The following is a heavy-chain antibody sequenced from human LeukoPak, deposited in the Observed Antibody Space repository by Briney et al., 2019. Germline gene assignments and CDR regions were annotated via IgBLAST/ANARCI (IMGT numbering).Heavy chain of an antibody. V-gene: IGHV4-61*02. J-gene: IGHJ6*03. CDR2: IYTSGST. D-gene: IGHD6-19*01. CDR1: GGSISSGSYY. Sequence: SETLSLTCTVSGGSISSGSYYWSWIRQPAGKGLEWIGRIYTSGSTNYNPSLKSRVTISVDTSKNQFSLKLSSVTAADTAVYYCARGGYSSGWYKGDYYYYMDVWGKGTTVTISS. CDR3: ARGGYSSGWYKGDYYYYMDV.